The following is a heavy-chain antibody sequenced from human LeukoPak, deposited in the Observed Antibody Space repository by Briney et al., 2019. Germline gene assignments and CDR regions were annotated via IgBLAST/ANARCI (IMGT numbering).Heavy chain of an antibody. Sequence: ASVKVSCKASGYTFTSYGISWVRQAPGQGLEWMGWINPNSGGTNYAQKFQGRVTMTRDTSISTAYMELSRLRSDDTAVYYCARGSPYGDYDKSWFDPWGQGTLVTVSS. CDR3: ARGSPYGDYDKSWFDP. CDR1: GYTFTSYG. J-gene: IGHJ5*02. D-gene: IGHD4-17*01. CDR2: INPNSGGT. V-gene: IGHV1-2*02.